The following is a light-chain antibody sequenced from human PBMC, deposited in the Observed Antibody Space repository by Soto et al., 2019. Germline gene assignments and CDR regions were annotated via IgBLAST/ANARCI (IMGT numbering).Light chain of an antibody. J-gene: IGKJ1*01. CDR3: QQRNAWPRT. CDR2: DAS. V-gene: IGKV3-11*01. CDR1: QAVNSY. Sequence: EIVLTQPPATLSLSPGDRDTLSCRASQAVNSYLDWYQQKHDQAPRLLIYDASNRAPGTPARFSGSGSGTDFTLTVSSLAAEYFIVYYCQQRNAWPRTLGQGTKVEIK.